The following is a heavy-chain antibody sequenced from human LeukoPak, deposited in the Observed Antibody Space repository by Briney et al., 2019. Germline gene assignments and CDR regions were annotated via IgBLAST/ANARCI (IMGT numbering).Heavy chain of an antibody. Sequence: ASVTVSCKVSGHALSELSVHWVRQTPEKGLVGLGGFDPEHQEILYPHSFQGRLPMSQDSSTATAYQHLRSLPSEDSALYCCALFVLPPDRASYAFDLWGQGTVVTVSA. CDR3: ALFVLPPDRASYAFDL. D-gene: IGHD3-10*02. CDR1: GHALSELS. CDR2: FDPEHQEI. J-gene: IGHJ1*01. V-gene: IGHV1-24*01.